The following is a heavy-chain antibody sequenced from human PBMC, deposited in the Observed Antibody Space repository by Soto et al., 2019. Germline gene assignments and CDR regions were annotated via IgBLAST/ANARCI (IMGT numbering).Heavy chain of an antibody. CDR2: INPSGGST. D-gene: IGHD6-13*01. CDR3: ARLKQRVRPAIAAASYYFDY. V-gene: IGHV1-46*01. CDR1: GYTFTSYY. J-gene: IGHJ4*02. Sequence: GASVKVSCKASGYTFTSYYMHWVRQAPGQGLEWMGIINPSGGSTSYAQKFQGRVTMTRDTSTSTVYMELSSLRSEDTAVYYCARLKQRVRPAIAAASYYFDYWGQGTLVIVSS.